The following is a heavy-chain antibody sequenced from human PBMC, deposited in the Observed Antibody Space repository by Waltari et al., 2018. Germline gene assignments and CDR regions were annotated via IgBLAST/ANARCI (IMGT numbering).Heavy chain of an antibody. CDR3: ARQGYYYGSGSYYNVPYDAFDI. Sequence: EVQLVQSGAEVKKPGESLKISCKGSGYSFTSYWIGWVRQMPGKGLEWMGIIYPGDSDTRYSPSFQGQVTISADKSISTAYLQWSSLKASDTAMYYCARQGYYYGSGSYYNVPYDAFDIWGQGTMVTVSS. CDR2: IYPGDSDT. J-gene: IGHJ3*02. D-gene: IGHD3-10*01. CDR1: GYSFTSYW. V-gene: IGHV5-51*01.